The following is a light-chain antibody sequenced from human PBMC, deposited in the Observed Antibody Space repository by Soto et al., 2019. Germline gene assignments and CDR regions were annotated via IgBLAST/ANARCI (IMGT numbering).Light chain of an antibody. V-gene: IGKV1-5*01. CDR2: DAS. J-gene: IGKJ4*01. CDR3: QQYKSYSAHGLT. CDR1: APIFSS. Sequence: DIQMAQSPSALFSSVGDRVSVTCRARAPIFSSLAWCQQKAGKAPKLLIYDASVLQTGVPSRFIGFSPGTDFTLTISGLQPDDFATYFCQQYKSYSAHGLTFGGGTKVDIK.